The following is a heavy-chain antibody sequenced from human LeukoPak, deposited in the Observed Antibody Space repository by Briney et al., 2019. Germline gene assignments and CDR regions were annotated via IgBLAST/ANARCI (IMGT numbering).Heavy chain of an antibody. CDR2: IYISGST. CDR3: AREIPNGNNRAFDY. CDR1: GGSISSYY. V-gene: IGHV4-4*07. J-gene: IGHJ4*02. D-gene: IGHD1-14*01. Sequence: PSETLSLTCTVSGGSISSYYWGWIRQPAGKGLEWIVRIYISGSTNDHTSLKSPVTMSVYTSKNQFSLKLSSVTAADTAVYYCAREIPNGNNRAFDYWGQGTLVTVSS.